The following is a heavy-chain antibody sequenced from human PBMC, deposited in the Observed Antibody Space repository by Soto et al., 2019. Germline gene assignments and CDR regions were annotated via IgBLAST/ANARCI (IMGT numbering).Heavy chain of an antibody. CDR2: ITYSGNT. J-gene: IGHJ4*02. Sequence: TLSLTCTVAGGSVNSVDYYWSWIRKHPGKGLEWIGYITYSGNTYYNPSLESRVTMSADTSKNQFSLKLSSVTAADTAVYFCVRGGSCTNGVCSVFDYWGQGTLVTVSS. D-gene: IGHD2-8*01. CDR3: VRGGSCTNGVCSVFDY. V-gene: IGHV4-31*03. CDR1: GGSVNSVDYY.